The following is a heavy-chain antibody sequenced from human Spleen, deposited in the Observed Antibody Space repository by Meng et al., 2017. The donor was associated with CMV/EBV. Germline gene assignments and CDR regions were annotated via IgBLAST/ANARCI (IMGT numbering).Heavy chain of an antibody. CDR2: ISYTGGT. CDR1: GGSVSSGSYY. J-gene: IGHJ6*02. V-gene: IGHV4-61*01. D-gene: IGHD5-12*01. CDR3: ARFDIDVEGFYGMNV. Sequence: SETLSLTCTVSGGSVSSGSYYWSWIRQPPEKGLEWIGYISYTGGTNYNPSLKSRVTISVDTSKNQFSLKLSSVTAADTAVYYCARFDIDVEGFYGMNVWGQGTTVTVSS.